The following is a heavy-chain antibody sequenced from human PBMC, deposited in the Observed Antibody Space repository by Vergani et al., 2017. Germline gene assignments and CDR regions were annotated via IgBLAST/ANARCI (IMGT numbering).Heavy chain of an antibody. Sequence: QVQLVQSGAEVKKPGASVKVSCKASGYTFTGYYMHWVRQAPGQGLEWMGWINPNSGGTNYAQKFQGRVTMTRDTSISTAYMELSRLRSDDTAVYYCARDLGIAVAGNTYYYYGMDVWGQGTTVTVSS. CDR1: GYTFTGYY. V-gene: IGHV1-2*02. J-gene: IGHJ6*02. D-gene: IGHD6-19*01. CDR2: INPNSGGT. CDR3: ARDLGIAVAGNTYYYYGMDV.